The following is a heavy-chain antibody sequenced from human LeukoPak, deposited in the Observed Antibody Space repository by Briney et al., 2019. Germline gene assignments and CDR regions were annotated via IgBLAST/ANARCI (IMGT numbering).Heavy chain of an antibody. CDR1: GFTFSNAW. J-gene: IGHJ4*02. V-gene: IGHV3-7*01. D-gene: IGHD2-2*03. Sequence: PGGSLRLSCAASGFTFSNAWMSWVRQAPGKGLEWVANIKQDGSAIYYVDSVKGRFTISRDNAKNSLYLQMNSLRAEDTAVFYCASGSGHWGQGTLVTVSS. CDR3: ASGSGH. CDR2: IKQDGSAI.